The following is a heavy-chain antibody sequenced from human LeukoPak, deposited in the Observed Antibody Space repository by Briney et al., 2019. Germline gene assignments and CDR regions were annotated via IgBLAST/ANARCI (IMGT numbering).Heavy chain of an antibody. CDR3: ARGVGLTQGGTFDY. D-gene: IGHD1-1*01. Sequence: SETLSLTCTVSGGSISSGFYWGWIRQPPGKGLEWIGSIYHSGSTHYNSSLKSRVTISVDTSKNQLSLKLSSVTAADTAVYYCARGVGLTQGGTFDYWGQGTLVTVSS. CDR1: GGSISSGFY. V-gene: IGHV4-38-2*02. CDR2: IYHSGST. J-gene: IGHJ4*02.